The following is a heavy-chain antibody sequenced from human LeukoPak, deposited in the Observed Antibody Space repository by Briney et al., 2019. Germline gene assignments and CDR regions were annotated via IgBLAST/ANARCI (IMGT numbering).Heavy chain of an antibody. CDR2: IIPIFGTA. CDR3: ARDASSGYGASDAFDI. D-gene: IGHD6-19*01. CDR1: GGTFSSYA. Sequence: SVKVSCKASGGTFSSYAISWVRQAPGQGLEWMGGIIPIFGTANYAQKFQGRVTITADESTSTAYMELSSLRSEDTAVYYCARDASSGYGASDAFDIWGQGTMVTVSS. V-gene: IGHV1-69*13. J-gene: IGHJ3*02.